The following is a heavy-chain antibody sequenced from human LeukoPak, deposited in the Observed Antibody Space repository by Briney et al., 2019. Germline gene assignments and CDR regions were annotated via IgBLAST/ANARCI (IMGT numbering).Heavy chain of an antibody. CDR2: LYRSGST. V-gene: IGHV4-39*07. CDR3: ARDLGYTYGYHDY. Sequence: SETLSLTCTVSGGSISSSSYYWGWIRQPPGKGLEWIGSLYRSGSTYYNPSLKSRVTISVDTSKNQFSLKLSSVTAADTAVYYCARDLGYTYGYHDYWGQGTLATVSS. J-gene: IGHJ4*02. D-gene: IGHD5-18*01. CDR1: GGSISSSSYY.